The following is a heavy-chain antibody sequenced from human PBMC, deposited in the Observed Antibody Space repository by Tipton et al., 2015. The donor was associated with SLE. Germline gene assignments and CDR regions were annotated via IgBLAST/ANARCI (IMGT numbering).Heavy chain of an antibody. CDR3: ANLAVTGQDY. V-gene: IGHV1-8*01. Sequence: QSGPEVKKPGASVKVSCKASGNTFTTYDINWVRQATGQGLEWMGWMNPSSGNTGYAQKFQGRVAMTRNTSISTAYMELSSLTSEDTAVYFCANLAVTGQDYWGQGTLVTVSS. D-gene: IGHD6-19*01. CDR2: MNPSSGNT. J-gene: IGHJ4*02. CDR1: GNTFTTYD.